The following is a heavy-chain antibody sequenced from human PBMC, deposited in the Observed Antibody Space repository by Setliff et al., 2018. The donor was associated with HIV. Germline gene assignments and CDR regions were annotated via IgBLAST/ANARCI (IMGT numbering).Heavy chain of an antibody. CDR2: ISSSGDTI. Sequence: PGESLRLSCAPSGFTFSNYEMNWVRQAPGKGLEWVSYISSSGDTIYYADSVKGRFSISRDNAKNSLYLQMNSLRAEDTAVYYCARARRGGNNWFDPWGQGTLVTVSS. J-gene: IGHJ5*02. V-gene: IGHV3-48*03. CDR3: ARARRGGNNWFDP. D-gene: IGHD3-16*01. CDR1: GFTFSNYE.